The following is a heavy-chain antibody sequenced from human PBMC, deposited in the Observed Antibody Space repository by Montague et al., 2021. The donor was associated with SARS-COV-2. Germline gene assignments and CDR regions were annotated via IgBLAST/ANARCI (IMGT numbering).Heavy chain of an antibody. CDR1: GGSISSGGYY. D-gene: IGHD3/OR15-3a*01. CDR3: ASSRTGYFQPTGMDV. J-gene: IGHJ6*02. V-gene: IGHV4-31*03. CDR2: IYYSGST. Sequence: TLSLTCTVSGGSISSGGYYWSWIRQHPGKGLEWIGYIYYSGSTYYNPSLKRRVTISVDTSKNQFSLKLSSVTAADTAVYYCASSRTGYFQPTGMDVWGQGTTVTV.